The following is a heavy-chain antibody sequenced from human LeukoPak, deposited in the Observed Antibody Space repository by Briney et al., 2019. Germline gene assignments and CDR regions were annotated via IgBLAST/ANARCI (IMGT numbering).Heavy chain of an antibody. D-gene: IGHD5-18*01. Sequence: SETLSLTCTVSGGSISSYDWSWIRQPAGKGPEWIGRIYASGNTRYNPSLKSRLTMSVDTSKNQFSLKLSSVTAADTAIYFCARVGYSYGYFYYYYMDVWGKGTTVTVSS. CDR1: GGSISSYD. CDR3: ARVGYSYGYFYYYYMDV. J-gene: IGHJ6*03. CDR2: IYASGNT. V-gene: IGHV4-4*07.